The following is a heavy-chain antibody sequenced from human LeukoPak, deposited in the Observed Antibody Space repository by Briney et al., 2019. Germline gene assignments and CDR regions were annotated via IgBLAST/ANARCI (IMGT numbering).Heavy chain of an antibody. CDR1: GGSITSTTYF. D-gene: IGHD2-2*01. V-gene: IGHV4-39*01. Sequence: SETLSLTCTVSGGSITSTTYFWGWVRQPPGRDLEWLGTISYSGNTYYNPSLKSRLTLSVDTSKNQFSLNLNSVTAADTAIYYCARLRARLRYCISTSCHGYFDYWAQGTLVTVSS. CDR3: ARLRARLRYCISTSCHGYFDY. J-gene: IGHJ4*02. CDR2: ISYSGNT.